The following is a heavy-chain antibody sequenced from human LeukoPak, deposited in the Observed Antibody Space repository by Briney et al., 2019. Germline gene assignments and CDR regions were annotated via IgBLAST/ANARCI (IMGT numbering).Heavy chain of an antibody. J-gene: IGHJ4*02. CDR1: GFTFSNSA. CDR3: ANTNYDSSGYYYFDY. D-gene: IGHD3-22*01. V-gene: IGHV3-23*01. CDR2: ISGSGGST. Sequence: GGSLRLSCAASGFTFSNSAMSWVRQAPGKGLAWVSAISGSGGSTDYADSVRGRFTISRDNFKNTLYLQMNSLRAEDTAVYYCANTNYDSSGYYYFDYWGQGTLVTVSS.